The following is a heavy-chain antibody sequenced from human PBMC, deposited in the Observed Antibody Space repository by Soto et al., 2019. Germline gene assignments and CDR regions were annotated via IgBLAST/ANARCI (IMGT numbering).Heavy chain of an antibody. CDR3: XXXXXXXSXXVXWXDP. V-gene: IGHV4-39*01. CDR1: GGSISSSSYY. J-gene: IGHJ5*02. Sequence: SLTCTVSGGSISSSSYYWGWIRQPPGKGLEWIGSIYYSGSTYYNPSLKSRVTISVDTSKNQFSLKLSSVTAADTAVYXXXXXXXXXSXXVXWXDPXXXGTLVTVSX. CDR2: IYYSGST.